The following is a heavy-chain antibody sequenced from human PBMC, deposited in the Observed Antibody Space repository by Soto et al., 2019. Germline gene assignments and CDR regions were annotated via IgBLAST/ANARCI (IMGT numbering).Heavy chain of an antibody. Sequence: PGESLKISCKGSGYSFTSYWIGWVRQMPGKGLEWMGIIYPGDSDTRYSPSFQGQVTISADKSISTAYLQWSSLKTSDTAMYYCARLQAAAAPYNWFDPWGQATLVTVSS. CDR3: ARLQAAAAPYNWFDP. CDR2: IYPGDSDT. V-gene: IGHV5-51*01. CDR1: GYSFTSYW. J-gene: IGHJ5*02. D-gene: IGHD6-13*01.